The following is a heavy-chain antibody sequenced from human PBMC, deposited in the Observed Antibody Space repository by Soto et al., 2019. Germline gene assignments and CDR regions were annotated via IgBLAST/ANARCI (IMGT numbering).Heavy chain of an antibody. J-gene: IGHJ6*02. CDR2: IWYDGSNK. CDR3: ARGEYSSSPTNYYYYGMDV. Sequence: VGSLRLSCAASGFTFSSYGMHWVRQAPGKGLEWVAVIWYDGSNKYYADSVKGRFTISRDNSKNTLYLQMNSLRAEDTAVYYCARGEYSSSPTNYYYYGMDVWGQGTTVTVSS. CDR1: GFTFSSYG. V-gene: IGHV3-33*01. D-gene: IGHD6-6*01.